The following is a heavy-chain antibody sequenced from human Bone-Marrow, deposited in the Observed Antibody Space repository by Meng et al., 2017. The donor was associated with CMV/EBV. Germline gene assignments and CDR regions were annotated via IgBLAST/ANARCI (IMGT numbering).Heavy chain of an antibody. CDR1: GGSFSGYY. J-gene: IGHJ3*02. D-gene: IGHD6-13*01. CDR2: INHSGST. Sequence: GSLRLSRTVYGGSFSGYYWSWIRQPPGKGLEWIGEINHSGSTNYNPSLKSRVTILLDTSKKQFSLKLSFVTAADTAWYYCARRPHYSSRRIQKGEDIWGQGTVVTVSS. CDR3: ARRPHYSSRRIQKGEDI. V-gene: IGHV4-34*01.